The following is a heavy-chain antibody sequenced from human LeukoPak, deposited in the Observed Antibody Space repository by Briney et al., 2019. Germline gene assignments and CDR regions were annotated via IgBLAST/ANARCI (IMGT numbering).Heavy chain of an antibody. CDR3: ARGSLDYYDSSGYYPSGAFDI. J-gene: IGHJ3*02. D-gene: IGHD3-22*01. Sequence: GGSLRLSCAASGFTFSSYSMNWVRQAPGKGLEWVSSISSSSSYIYYADSVKGRFTISRDNAKNSLYLQMNSLRAEDTAVYYCARGSLDYYDSSGYYPSGAFDIWGQGTMVTVSS. V-gene: IGHV3-21*01. CDR1: GFTFSSYS. CDR2: ISSSSSYI.